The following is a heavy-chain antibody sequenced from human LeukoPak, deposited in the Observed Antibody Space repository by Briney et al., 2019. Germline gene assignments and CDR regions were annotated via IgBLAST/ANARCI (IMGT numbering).Heavy chain of an antibody. J-gene: IGHJ4*02. CDR1: GGSVSTTNYY. D-gene: IGHD3-16*01. Sequence: SETLSLTCIVSGGSVSTTNYYWSWIRQPPGRGLEYIGYISYTETTHYNPSLKSPVTISVDTSKNQVSLKLSSVTAADTAVYYCARDEGGAKLDYWGQGTLVTVSS. V-gene: IGHV4-61*01. CDR2: ISYTETT. CDR3: ARDEGGAKLDY.